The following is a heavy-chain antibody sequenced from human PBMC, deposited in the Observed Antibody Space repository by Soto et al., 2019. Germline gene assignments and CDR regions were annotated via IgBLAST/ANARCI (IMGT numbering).Heavy chain of an antibody. CDR2: VYPRDSDT. V-gene: IGHV5-51*01. CDR3: ARPPLPGYSIHFNS. D-gene: IGHD2-15*01. CDR1: GYIFIDYW. J-gene: IGHJ4*02. Sequence: GESLKISCKASGYIFIDYWIGWVRQMPGKGLEWMGIVYPRDSDTRYSPSFQGRVTISADRSTGTAFLQWRSLKASDTALYYCARPPLPGYSIHFNSWGQGTLVTVS.